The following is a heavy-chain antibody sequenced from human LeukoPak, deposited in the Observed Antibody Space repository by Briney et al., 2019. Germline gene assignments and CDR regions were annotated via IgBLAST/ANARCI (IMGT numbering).Heavy chain of an antibody. Sequence: SETLSLTCAVYGGSFSGYYWSWIRQPPGKGLEWIGEINHSGSTNYNPALKSRVTISLDTSKNQFSLKLSSVTAADTAVYFCARGPRLYYYDSSGYYYYWGQGTLVTVSS. J-gene: IGHJ4*02. V-gene: IGHV4-34*01. CDR3: ARGPRLYYYDSSGYYYY. CDR1: GGSFSGYY. D-gene: IGHD3-22*01. CDR2: INHSGST.